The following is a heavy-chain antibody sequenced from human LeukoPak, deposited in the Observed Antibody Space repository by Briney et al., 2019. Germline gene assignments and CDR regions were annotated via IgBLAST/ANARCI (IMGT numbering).Heavy chain of an antibody. Sequence: GGSLTLSCAASGFTFSSYAMSWVREAPARGLEWVSSLRGNGDTFYADSVKGRFTLSRDESKNTVYLHLSELRVEDTAVYYCAKASCVSTADAVLWGQGTVVIVSS. CDR2: LRGNGDT. CDR1: GFTFSSYA. J-gene: IGHJ4*02. CDR3: AKASCVSTADAVL. D-gene: IGHD2-21*01. V-gene: IGHV3-23*01.